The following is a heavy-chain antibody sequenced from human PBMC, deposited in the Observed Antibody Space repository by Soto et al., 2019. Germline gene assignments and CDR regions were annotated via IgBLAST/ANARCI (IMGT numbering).Heavy chain of an antibody. V-gene: IGHV3-48*02. J-gene: IGHJ5*02. Sequence: EVQLVESGGGLVQPGGSLRLSCAASGFTFSSYSMNWVRQAPGKGLEWGSYISSSSSTIYYADSVKGRFTISRDNAKNSLYLQMNSLRDEDTAVYYCARVTGYYDSSGEGHHWGQGTLVTVSS. D-gene: IGHD3-22*01. CDR1: GFTFSSYS. CDR2: ISSSSSTI. CDR3: ARVTGYYDSSGEGHH.